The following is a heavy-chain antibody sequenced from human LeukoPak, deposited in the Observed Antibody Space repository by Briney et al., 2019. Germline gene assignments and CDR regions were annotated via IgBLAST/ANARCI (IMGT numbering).Heavy chain of an antibody. CDR2: FDPEDGET. V-gene: IGHV1-24*01. CDR3: AIAYGSGFNWFDP. J-gene: IGHJ5*02. Sequence: RRASVKASCKVSGYTLTELSMHWVRQAPGKGLEWMGGFDPEDGETIYAQKFQGRVTMTEDTSTDTAYMELSSLRSEDTAVYYCAIAYGSGFNWFDPWGQGTLVTVSS. CDR1: GYTLTELS. D-gene: IGHD3-10*01.